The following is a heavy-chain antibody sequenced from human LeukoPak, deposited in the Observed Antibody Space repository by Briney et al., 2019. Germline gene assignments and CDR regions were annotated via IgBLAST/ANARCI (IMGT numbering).Heavy chain of an antibody. D-gene: IGHD6-13*01. CDR1: GFTFSSYA. J-gene: IGHJ4*02. CDR2: ISYDGSNK. V-gene: IGHV3-30-3*01. CDR3: ASAAAAGTSGFDY. Sequence: GGALRLSCAASGFTFSSYAMHWVRQAPGKGLEWVAVISYDGSNKYYADSVKGRFTISRDNSKNTLYLQMNSLRAEDTAVYYCASAAAAGTSGFDYWGQGTLVTVSS.